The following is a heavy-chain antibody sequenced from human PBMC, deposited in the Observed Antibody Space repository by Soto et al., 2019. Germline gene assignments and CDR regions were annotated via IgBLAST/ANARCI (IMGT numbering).Heavy chain of an antibody. D-gene: IGHD6-13*01. Sequence: SETPSLTCAVYGGSFSGDYWSWIRQPPGKGLEWIGEINHSGSTNYNPSLKSRVTISVDTSKNQFSLKLSSVTAADTAVYYCARTYSSSWSTFDYWGQGTLVTVS. J-gene: IGHJ4*02. CDR2: INHSGST. V-gene: IGHV4-34*01. CDR1: GGSFSGDY. CDR3: ARTYSSSWSTFDY.